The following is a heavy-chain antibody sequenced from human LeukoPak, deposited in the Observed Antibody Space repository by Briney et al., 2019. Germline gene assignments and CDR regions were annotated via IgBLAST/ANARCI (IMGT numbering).Heavy chain of an antibody. J-gene: IGHJ6*02. CDR2: IIPIFGTA. Sequence: ASVTVSCKASGGTFSIYAISWVRQAPGQGLEWMGGIIPIFGTANYAQKFQGRVTITSDTSASTAYMELSSLRSEDTAVYYCSRKYSSSSPYYYYGMDVWGQGTTVTVSS. CDR1: GGTFSIYA. D-gene: IGHD6-6*01. V-gene: IGHV1-69*05. CDR3: SRKYSSSSPYYYYGMDV.